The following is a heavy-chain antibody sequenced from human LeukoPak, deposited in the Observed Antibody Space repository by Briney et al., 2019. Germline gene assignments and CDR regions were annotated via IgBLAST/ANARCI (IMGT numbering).Heavy chain of an antibody. CDR1: GYSFNRDW. CDR3: ARQPYIEMAADY. D-gene: IGHD5-24*01. CDR2: IYPGDSDT. J-gene: IGHJ4*02. Sequence: GESLKISCKGSGYSFNRDWSVWVRQMPGKGLEWMGIIYPGDSDTRYSPSFQGQVTISADKSINTAYLQWSSLKASDTAVYYCARQPYIEMAADYWGQGTLVTVSS. V-gene: IGHV5-51*01.